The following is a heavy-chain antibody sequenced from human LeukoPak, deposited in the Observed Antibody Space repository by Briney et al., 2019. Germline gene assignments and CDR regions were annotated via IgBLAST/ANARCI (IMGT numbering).Heavy chain of an antibody. CDR3: ARVRSGSLYNYYYMDV. Sequence: GGSLRLSCTASGFTFNNYWMTWVRQAPGKGLEWVANIKQDGSEKYYVDSVKGRFTISRDNAKNSVDLRMNSLRAEDTAFYYCARVRSGSLYNYYYMDVWGTGTTVTVSS. V-gene: IGHV3-7*01. D-gene: IGHD3-10*01. CDR1: GFTFNNYW. CDR2: IKQDGSEK. J-gene: IGHJ6*03.